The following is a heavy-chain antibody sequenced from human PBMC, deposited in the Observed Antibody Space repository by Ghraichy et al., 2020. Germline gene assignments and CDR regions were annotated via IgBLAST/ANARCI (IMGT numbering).Heavy chain of an antibody. Sequence: SETLSLTCAVSGYSISSGYYWGWIRQPPGKGLEWIGSIYHSGSTYYNPSLKSRVTISVDTSKNQFSLKLSSVTAADTAVYYCAVLPYSSSWYYSSGWHESPDYWGQGTLVTVSS. J-gene: IGHJ4*02. D-gene: IGHD6-13*01. CDR2: IYHSGST. CDR3: AVLPYSSSWYYSSGWHESPDY. CDR1: GYSISSGYY. V-gene: IGHV4-38-2*01.